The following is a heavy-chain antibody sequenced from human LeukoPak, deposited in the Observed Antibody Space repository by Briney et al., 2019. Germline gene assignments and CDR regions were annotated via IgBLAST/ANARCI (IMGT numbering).Heavy chain of an antibody. Sequence: PSETLSLTCTVSGGSISSGDYYWSWIRQPPGKGLEWIGYIYYSGSTYYNPSLKSRVTISVDTSKNQFSLKLSSVTAADTAVYYCARSIGGNSANWYFDLWGRGTLVTVSS. CDR3: ARSIGGNSANWYFDL. D-gene: IGHD4-23*01. CDR1: GGSISSGDYY. J-gene: IGHJ2*01. CDR2: IYYSGST. V-gene: IGHV4-30-4*01.